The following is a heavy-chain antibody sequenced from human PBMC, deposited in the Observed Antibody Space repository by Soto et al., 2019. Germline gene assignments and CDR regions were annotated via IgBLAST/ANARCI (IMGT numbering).Heavy chain of an antibody. V-gene: IGHV3-72*01. J-gene: IGHJ4*02. CDR3: ARGGKEHLTHWFIAY. D-gene: IGHD3-10*01. Sequence: EVRLVESGGGLVQPGGSLRVSCVVSGFTLSDYYMDWVRQAPGKGLEWIGRSRSKIKSYTTEYAASVRGRFVVSRDDSNNSFFLQINRPKIDDTDMYYCARGGKEHLTHWFIAYSGQGILVTVSS. CDR2: SRSKIKSYTT. CDR1: GFTLSDYY.